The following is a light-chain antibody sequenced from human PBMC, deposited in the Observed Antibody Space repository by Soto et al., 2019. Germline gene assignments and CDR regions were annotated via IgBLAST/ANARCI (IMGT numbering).Light chain of an antibody. CDR1: QDFSGW. Sequence: DIQMTQSPSTLSASVGDRVTITCRASQDFSGWLAWYQQKPGKAPKLLIYKASSLESGVPSRFSVSESGTEYTLTISSLQPDDFATYYYQQYFSYPLTLGGGTKVEIK. V-gene: IGKV1-5*03. CDR2: KAS. CDR3: QQYFSYPLT. J-gene: IGKJ4*01.